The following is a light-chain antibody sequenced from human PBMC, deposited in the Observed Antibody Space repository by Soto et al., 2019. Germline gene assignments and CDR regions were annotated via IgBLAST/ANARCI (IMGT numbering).Light chain of an antibody. CDR2: DAS. V-gene: IGKV1-5*02. Sequence: DIQMTQSPSTLSASVGDRVTIICRASQSINRWLAWYQQTPGTAPKLLIHDASSLESGVPLRFSGTGAGTDFTLTISSLQSDDFATYYGQQYDSYPLTFGGGTKVEIK. CDR3: QQYDSYPLT. CDR1: QSINRW. J-gene: IGKJ4*01.